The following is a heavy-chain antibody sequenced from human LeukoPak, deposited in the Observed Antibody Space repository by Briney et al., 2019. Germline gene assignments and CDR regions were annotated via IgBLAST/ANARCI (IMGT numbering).Heavy chain of an antibody. Sequence: ASVKVSRKASGYTFTGYYMHWVRQAPGQGLEWMGWINPNSGGTNYAQKFQGRVTMTRDTSISTAYMELSRLRSDDTAVYYCASGAGYCSGGSCYSFGNAFDIWGQGTMVTVSS. CDR1: GYTFTGYY. CDR3: ASGAGYCSGGSCYSFGNAFDI. V-gene: IGHV1-2*02. J-gene: IGHJ3*02. D-gene: IGHD2-15*01. CDR2: INPNSGGT.